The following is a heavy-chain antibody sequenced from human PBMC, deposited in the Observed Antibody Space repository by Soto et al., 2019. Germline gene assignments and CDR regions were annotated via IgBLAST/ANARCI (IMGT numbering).Heavy chain of an antibody. CDR3: ARVGSQSAAAFP. Sequence: QVQVVESGGGVVQPGRSLRLSCAASGFTFSYFGMHWVRQAPGKGLEWVAVIWYDGSDKYYADSVKGRFTISRDNSKNTLYLQMNSLRAEDTAVYYCARVGSQSAAAFPWGQGTLVTVSS. J-gene: IGHJ5*02. D-gene: IGHD2-2*01. CDR1: GFTFSYFG. V-gene: IGHV3-33*01. CDR2: IWYDGSDK.